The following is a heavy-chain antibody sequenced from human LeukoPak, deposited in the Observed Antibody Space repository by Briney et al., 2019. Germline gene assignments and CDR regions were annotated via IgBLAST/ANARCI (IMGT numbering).Heavy chain of an antibody. J-gene: IGHJ6*02. CDR2: IWYDGSNK. CDR1: GFTFSSYG. CDR3: ARYYYGSGSYYPHYYYYYGMDV. V-gene: IGHV3-33*01. Sequence: GGSLRLSCAASGFTFSSYGMHWVRQAPGKGLEWVAVIWYDGSNKYYADSVKGRFTISRDNSKNTLYLQMNSLRAEDTAVYYCARYYYGSGSYYPHYYYYYGMDVWGQGTTVTVSS. D-gene: IGHD3-10*01.